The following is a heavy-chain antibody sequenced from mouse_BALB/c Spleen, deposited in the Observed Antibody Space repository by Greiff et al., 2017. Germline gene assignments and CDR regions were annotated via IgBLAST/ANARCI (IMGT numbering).Heavy chain of an antibody. Sequence: VQLQQSGAELARPGASVKLSCKASGYTFTSYWMQWVKQRPGQGLEWIGAIYPGDGDTRYTQKFKGKATLTADKSSSTAYMQLSSLASEDSAVYYCARSDELGRDYWGQGTTLTVSS. CDR2: IYPGDGDT. CDR1: GYTFTSYW. D-gene: IGHD4-1*01. V-gene: IGHV1-87*01. J-gene: IGHJ2*01. CDR3: ARSDELGRDY.